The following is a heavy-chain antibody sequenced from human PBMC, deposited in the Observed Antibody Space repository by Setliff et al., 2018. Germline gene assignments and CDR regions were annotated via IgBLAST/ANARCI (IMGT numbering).Heavy chain of an antibody. V-gene: IGHV3-48*01. J-gene: IGHJ6*03. CDR3: TRHGSFYSDSSGYYYGTDSYYYMDV. D-gene: IGHD3-22*01. Sequence: PGGSLRLSCVTSGFTFSNYGMTWVRRAPGKGLEWISYISTSSTIIYYADSVKGRFTISRDNANHSLHLQMNSLRAEDTAVYYCTRHGSFYSDSSGYYYGTDSYYYMDVWGKGTTVTVSS. CDR1: GFTFSNYG. CDR2: ISTSSTII.